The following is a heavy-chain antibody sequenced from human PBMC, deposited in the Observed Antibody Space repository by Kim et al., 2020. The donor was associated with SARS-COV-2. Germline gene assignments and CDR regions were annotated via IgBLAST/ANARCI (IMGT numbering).Heavy chain of an antibody. J-gene: IGHJ4*02. CDR2: ISYDGSNK. V-gene: IGHV3-30*18. CDR1: GFTFSSYG. CDR3: AKAEAYDY. Sequence: GGSLRLSCAASGFTFSSYGMHWVRQAPGKGLEWVAVISYDGSNKYYADSVKGRFTISRDNYKNTLYLQMNSLRAEDTAGYYCAKAEAYDYWGQGTRVTV.